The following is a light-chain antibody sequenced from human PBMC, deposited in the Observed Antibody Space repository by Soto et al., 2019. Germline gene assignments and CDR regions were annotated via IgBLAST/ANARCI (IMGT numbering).Light chain of an antibody. CDR3: QQYNKWPLT. V-gene: IGKV3-15*01. CDR1: QSVSSN. Sequence: EIVMTQSPANLSESPEERATLSCRASQSVSSNLAWYQQKRGQAPRLLIYGTSTRATGIPARFSGSGSGTEFTLTISSLQSEDFAVYYCQQYNKWPLTFGGGTKVEIK. J-gene: IGKJ4*01. CDR2: GTS.